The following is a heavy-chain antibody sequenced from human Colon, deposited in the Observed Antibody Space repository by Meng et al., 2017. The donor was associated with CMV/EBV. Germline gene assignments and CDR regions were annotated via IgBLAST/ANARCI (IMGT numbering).Heavy chain of an antibody. CDR1: GYTFTGYY. V-gene: IGHV1-2*02. Sequence: QVQLVRFGAEVKKPGASVKVSCKASGYTFTGYYMHWVRQAPGQGLEWMGWINPNSGGTNYAQKFQGRVTMTRDTSISTAYMELSRLRSDDTAVYYCATVSSGYYLYFQHWGQGTLVTVSS. CDR2: INPNSGGT. CDR3: ATVSSGYYLYFQH. D-gene: IGHD3-22*01. J-gene: IGHJ1*01.